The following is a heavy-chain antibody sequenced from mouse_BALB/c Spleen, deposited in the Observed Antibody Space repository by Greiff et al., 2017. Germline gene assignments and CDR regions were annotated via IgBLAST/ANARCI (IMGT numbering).Heavy chain of an antibody. CDR1: GFTFSSYA. CDR3: ARPVYYGYDDSYAMDY. V-gene: IGHV5-9-3*01. CDR2: ISSGGSYT. J-gene: IGHJ4*01. Sequence: EVQVVESGGGLVKPGGSLKLSCAASGFTFSSYAMSWVRQTPEKRLEWVATISSGGSYTYYPDSVKGRFTISRDNAKNTLYLQMSSLRSEDTAMYYCARPVYYGYDDSYAMDYWGQGTSVTVSS. D-gene: IGHD2-2*01.